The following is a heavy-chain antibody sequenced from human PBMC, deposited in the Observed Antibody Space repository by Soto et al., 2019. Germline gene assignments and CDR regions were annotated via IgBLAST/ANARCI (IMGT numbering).Heavy chain of an antibody. CDR2: FFYTGST. V-gene: IGHV4-59*01. Sequence: QVQLQVSGPGLVKPSATLSLSCTVSTGSTNSFYWSWIRQPPGKELEWIGYFFYTGSTNHNPSLKSRVTISLDMSSSQFSLSLSSVTAADTAMYYCARSRDGYNLNPIDQWGQGLLVTVSS. CDR1: TGSTNSFY. CDR3: ARSRDGYNLNPIDQ. J-gene: IGHJ4*02. D-gene: IGHD5-12*01.